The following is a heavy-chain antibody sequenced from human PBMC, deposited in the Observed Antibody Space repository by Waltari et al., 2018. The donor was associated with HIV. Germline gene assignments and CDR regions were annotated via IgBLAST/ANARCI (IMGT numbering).Heavy chain of an antibody. V-gene: IGHV4-34*01. CDR3: ARGRGSSPGGYYYYYYGMDV. J-gene: IGHJ6*02. Sequence: QVQLQQWGAGLLKPSETLSLTCAVYGGSFSGYYWSWTRQPPGKGLEWIGEINHSGSTNYNPSLKSRVTISVDTSKNQFSLKLSSVTAADTAVYYCARGRGSSPGGYYYYYYGMDVWGQGTTVTVSS. CDR1: GGSFSGYY. D-gene: IGHD2-2*01. CDR2: INHSGST.